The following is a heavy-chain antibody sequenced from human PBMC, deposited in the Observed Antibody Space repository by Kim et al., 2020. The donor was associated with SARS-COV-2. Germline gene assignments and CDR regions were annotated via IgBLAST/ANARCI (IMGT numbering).Heavy chain of an antibody. CDR3: ARENFEWELFYYYYGMDV. V-gene: IGHV3-33*01. J-gene: IGHJ6*02. CDR2: IWYDGSNK. Sequence: GGSLRLSCAASGFTFSSYGMHWVRQAPGKGLEWVAVIWYDGSNKYYADSVKGRFTISRDNSKNTLYLQMNSLRAEDTAVYYCARENFEWELFYYYYGMDVWGQGTTVTVSS. D-gene: IGHD1-26*01. CDR1: GFTFSSYG.